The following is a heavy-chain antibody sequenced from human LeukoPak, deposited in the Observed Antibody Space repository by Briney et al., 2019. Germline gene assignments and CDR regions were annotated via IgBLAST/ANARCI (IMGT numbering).Heavy chain of an antibody. CDR2: IYYSGTT. V-gene: IGHV4-30-4*01. Sequence: SETLSLTCTVSGGSISSGDDYWSWIRQPPGKGLEWIGYIYYSGTTYYNPSLRSRASISVDTSKNQFSLKLTSVTAADTAVYFCARLVGYYSRGSCYHFDYWGQGSLVTVSS. CDR3: ARLVGYYSRGSCYHFDY. J-gene: IGHJ4*02. D-gene: IGHD2-15*01. CDR1: GGSISSGDDY.